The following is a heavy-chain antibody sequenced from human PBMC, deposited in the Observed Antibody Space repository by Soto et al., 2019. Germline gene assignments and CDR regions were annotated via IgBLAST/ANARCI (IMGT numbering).Heavy chain of an antibody. D-gene: IGHD3-10*01. CDR2: IIPIFGTA. CDR3: ARDFYGSGFPGGY. Sequence: SVKVSCKASGVTFSSYAISWVRQAPGQGLEWMGGIIPIFGTANYAQKFQGRVTITADESTSTAYMELSSLRSEDTAVYYCARDFYGSGFPGGYWGQGTLVTVSS. V-gene: IGHV1-69*13. J-gene: IGHJ4*02. CDR1: GVTFSSYA.